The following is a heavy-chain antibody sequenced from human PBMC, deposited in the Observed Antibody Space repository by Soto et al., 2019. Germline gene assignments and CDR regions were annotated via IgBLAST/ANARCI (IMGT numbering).Heavy chain of an antibody. CDR2: IKRDGSEK. CDR3: ARDRDLAVPAAVIYFDS. Sequence: GGSLRLSCAASGFSISDYWMGWVRQAPGKGLEWVANIKRDGSEKYYVDSVKGRFTISRDNAKNSLYLQMNSLRADDTAVYYCARDRDLAVPAAVIYFDSWGQGTLVTVSS. J-gene: IGHJ4*02. CDR1: GFSISDYW. D-gene: IGHD2-2*01. V-gene: IGHV3-7*01.